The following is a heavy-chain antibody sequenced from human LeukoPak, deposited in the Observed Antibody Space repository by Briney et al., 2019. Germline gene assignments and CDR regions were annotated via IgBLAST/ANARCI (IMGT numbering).Heavy chain of an antibody. CDR2: ISAYNGNT. D-gene: IGHD6-19*01. CDR3: ARAGRGYIAVAYTDTAVFDY. V-gene: IGHV1-18*01. Sequence: ASVKVFCKASGYTFTIYGISWVRQAPGQGLEWMGWISAYNGNTNYAQKLQGRVTMTTDTSTSTAYMELRSLRSDDTAVYYCARAGRGYIAVAYTDTAVFDYWAREPWSPSPQ. J-gene: IGHJ4*02. CDR1: GYTFTIYG.